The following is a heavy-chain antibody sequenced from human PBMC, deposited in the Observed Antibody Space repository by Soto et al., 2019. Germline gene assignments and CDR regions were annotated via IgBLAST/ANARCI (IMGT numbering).Heavy chain of an antibody. CDR3: AKDQINYVWGSYRPYYCDY. V-gene: IGHV3-30*18. CDR2: ISYDGSNK. D-gene: IGHD3-16*02. J-gene: IGHJ4*02. Sequence: QVQLVESGGGVVQPGRSLRLSCAASGFTFSSYGMHWVRQAPGKGLEWVAVISYDGSNKYYADSVKGRFTISRDNSKNTLFLQMISLRAEDTAVYYCAKDQINYVWGSYRPYYCDYWGQGTLVTVSS. CDR1: GFTFSSYG.